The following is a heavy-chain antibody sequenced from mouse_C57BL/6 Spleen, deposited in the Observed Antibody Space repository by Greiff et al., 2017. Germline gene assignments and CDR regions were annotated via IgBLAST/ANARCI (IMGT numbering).Heavy chain of an antibody. CDR3: ARAAQVYFDY. Sequence: EVQLQQSGPELVKPGASVKISCKASGYTFTDYYMNWVKQSHGKSLEWIGDINPNNGGTSYNQKFKGKATLTVDKSSSSAYMELRSLTSEDSAVYYCARAAQVYFDYWGQGTTRTVSS. J-gene: IGHJ2*01. CDR2: INPNNGGT. D-gene: IGHD3-2*02. CDR1: GYTFTDYY. V-gene: IGHV1-26*01.